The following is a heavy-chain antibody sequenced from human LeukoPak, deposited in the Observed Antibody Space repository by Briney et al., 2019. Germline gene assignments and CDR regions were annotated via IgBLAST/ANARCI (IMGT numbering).Heavy chain of an antibody. D-gene: IGHD6-13*01. V-gene: IGHV4-34*01. CDR3: ARVAAAAGKIGY. J-gene: IGHJ4*02. CDR2: INHSGST. CDR1: GFTFSSYA. Sequence: GSLRLSCAASGFTFSSYAMSWVRQAPGKGLEWIGEINHSGSTNYNPSLKSRVTISVDTSKNQFSLKLSSVTAADTAVYYCARVAAAAGKIGYWGQGTLVTVSS.